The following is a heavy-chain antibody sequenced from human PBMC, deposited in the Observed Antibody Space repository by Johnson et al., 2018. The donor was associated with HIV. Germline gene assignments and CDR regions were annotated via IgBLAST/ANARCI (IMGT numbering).Heavy chain of an antibody. Sequence: VLLVESGGGLAQPGGSLKVSCAASGLNFTNYWMSWVRQAPGKGLEWVANIKQDGSEKYYVDSVKGRFTISRENAKNSLYLQMNSLRAGDTAVYYCARESPGYAFDIWGQGTMVTVSS. D-gene: IGHD1-1*01. V-gene: IGHV3-7*01. CDR3: ARESPGYAFDI. CDR1: GLNFTNYW. CDR2: IKQDGSEK. J-gene: IGHJ3*02.